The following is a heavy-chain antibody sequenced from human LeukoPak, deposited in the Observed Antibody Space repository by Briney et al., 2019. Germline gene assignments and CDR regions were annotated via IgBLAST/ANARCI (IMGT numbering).Heavy chain of an antibody. CDR3: ALLTPPPHRARDY. CDR2: IIPIFGTA. D-gene: IGHD3-9*01. J-gene: IGHJ4*02. V-gene: IGHV1-69*13. Sequence: SVXXSCKASGGTFSSYAISWVRQAPGQGGEGMGGIIPIFGTANYAQKFQGRVTINADESTSTDYMELSRLRSEDTAVYYCALLTPPPHRARDYWGQGTLVTVSS. CDR1: GGTFSSYA.